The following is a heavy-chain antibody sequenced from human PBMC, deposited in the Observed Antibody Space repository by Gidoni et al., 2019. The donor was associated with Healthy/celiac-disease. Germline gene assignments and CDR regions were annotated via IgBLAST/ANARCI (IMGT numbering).Heavy chain of an antibody. D-gene: IGHD6-13*01. V-gene: IGHV3-30*04. CDR3: ARRADSSSDSSSDR. J-gene: IGHJ4*02. CDR1: GFTSSRYA. Sequence: QVQLAESGGGGVHPGRSLRLSCEHSGFTSSRYAMHWVSQAPGKGLEWVVIISYDGSTKYYADSVKVRFTISRDNSKNTLYLQMNSLRAEDTAVYYCARRADSSSDSSSDRWGQGTLVTVSS. CDR2: ISYDGSTK.